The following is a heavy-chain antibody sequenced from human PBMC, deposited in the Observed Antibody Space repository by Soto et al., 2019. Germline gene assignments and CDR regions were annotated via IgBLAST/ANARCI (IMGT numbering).Heavy chain of an antibody. J-gene: IGHJ4*02. CDR1: GYSLSNARMG. V-gene: IGHV2-26*01. CDR2: IFSNDEK. D-gene: IGHD2-15*01. CDR3: ARILGYCSGGSCHIFFLDY. Sequence: SGPTLVNPTETLTLTCTVSGYSLSNARMGVSWIRQPPGKALEWLAHIFSNDEKSYSTSLKSRLTISKDTSKSQVVLTMTNMDPVDTATYYCARILGYCSGGSCHIFFLDYWGQGTLVTVSS.